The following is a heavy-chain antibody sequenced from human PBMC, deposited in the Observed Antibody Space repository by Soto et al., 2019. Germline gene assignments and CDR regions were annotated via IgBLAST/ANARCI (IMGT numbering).Heavy chain of an antibody. D-gene: IGHD1-26*01. CDR3: ARGVGSSPPRY. J-gene: IGHJ4*02. CDR2: ISYGGST. Sequence: SETLSLTCTVSGDSISSGDYYWSWIRQPPGKGLEWIGYISYGGSTYYNPSLKSRVIISVDTSKNQISLKLTSATAADTAVYFCARGVGSSPPRYWGRGALVTVSS. CDR1: GDSISSGDYY. V-gene: IGHV4-30-4*02.